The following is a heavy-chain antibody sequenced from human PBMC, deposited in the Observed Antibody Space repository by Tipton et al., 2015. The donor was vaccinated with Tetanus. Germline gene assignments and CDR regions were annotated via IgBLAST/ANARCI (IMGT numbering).Heavy chain of an antibody. D-gene: IGHD2-21*02. CDR3: ARTAENWFDP. CDR1: GGSLSSGTFY. V-gene: IGHV4-39*01. J-gene: IGHJ5*02. CDR2: VYYNGNT. Sequence: TLSLTCTLSGGSLSSGTFYWDWIRHSPGKGLEWIGNVYYNGNTLQNPSLKSRVTLSLNKSKNQSSLKLTSVTAADSAVYYCARTAENWFDPWGPGTLVTVSS.